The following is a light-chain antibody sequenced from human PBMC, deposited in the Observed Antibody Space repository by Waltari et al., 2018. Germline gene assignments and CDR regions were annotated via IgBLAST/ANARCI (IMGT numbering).Light chain of an antibody. CDR1: QSVSSN. Sequence: EIVMTQSPATLSVYPGERATLSCRASQSVSSNLDWYQQKPGQAPMLLYYGASTRATGIPARFSGSWSGTEFTLTISSLQSEDFAVYYCQQYNNWPPVTFGPGTKVDIK. J-gene: IGKJ3*01. V-gene: IGKV3-15*01. CDR3: QQYNNWPPVT. CDR2: GAS.